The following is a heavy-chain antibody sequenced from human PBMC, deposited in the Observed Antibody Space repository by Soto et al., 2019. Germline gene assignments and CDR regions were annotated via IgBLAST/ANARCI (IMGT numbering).Heavy chain of an antibody. J-gene: IGHJ6*03. Sequence: GGSLRLSCAASGFTVSSNYMSWVRQAPGKGLEWVSVIYSGGSTYYADSVKGRFTISRHNSKNTLYLQMNSLRAEDTAVYYCARDFRTDYDFWSGYTTGRYYYYMDVWGKGTTVTVSS. CDR2: IYSGGST. V-gene: IGHV3-53*04. D-gene: IGHD3-3*01. CDR1: GFTVSSNY. CDR3: ARDFRTDYDFWSGYTTGRYYYYMDV.